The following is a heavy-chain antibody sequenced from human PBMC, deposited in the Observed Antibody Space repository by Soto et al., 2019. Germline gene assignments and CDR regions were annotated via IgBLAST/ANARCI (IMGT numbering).Heavy chain of an antibody. CDR2: ISAYNGKI. D-gene: IGHD2-15*01. CDR3: AREGTLLAIDH. CDR1: GYTFTSYA. J-gene: IGHJ4*02. V-gene: IGHV1-18*01. Sequence: QVQLVQSGAEVKKPGASVKVSCQASGYTFTSYAFSWVRQAPGQGLEWMGWISAYNGKINHAQKFQDRVTMTTDTYTRTAYMELRSLRSDDPAFYFCAREGTLLAIDHWGQGTLVTVSS.